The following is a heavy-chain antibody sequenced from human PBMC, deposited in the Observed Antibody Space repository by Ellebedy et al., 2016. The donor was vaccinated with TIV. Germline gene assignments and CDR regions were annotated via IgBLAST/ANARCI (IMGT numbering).Heavy chain of an antibody. Sequence: AASVKVSCKASGYTFTSHGISWVRQAPGHGLAWMGWISTYNGNTRYAQKPQGRVTMTTDTSTSTAYMELRSLRSDDTAVYYCARDLIVGSTAELSDYWGQGTLVTVSS. CDR1: GYTFTSHG. V-gene: IGHV1-18*04. CDR3: ARDLIVGSTAELSDY. J-gene: IGHJ4*02. D-gene: IGHD3-16*02. CDR2: ISTYNGNT.